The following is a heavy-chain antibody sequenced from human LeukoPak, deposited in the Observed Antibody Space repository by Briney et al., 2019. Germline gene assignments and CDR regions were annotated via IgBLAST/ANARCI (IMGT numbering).Heavy chain of an antibody. V-gene: IGHV3-21*01. Sequence: PGGSLRLSCAASGFTFSNYNMNLVRQAPGKGLEWVSSISSSSSYIYYADSVKGRFTISRDNAKNSLYLQMNSLRAEDTAVYYCARTYYYDSSGYNWFDPWGQGTLVTVSS. J-gene: IGHJ5*02. CDR3: ARTYYYDSSGYNWFDP. CDR2: ISSSSSYI. D-gene: IGHD3-22*01. CDR1: GFTFSNYN.